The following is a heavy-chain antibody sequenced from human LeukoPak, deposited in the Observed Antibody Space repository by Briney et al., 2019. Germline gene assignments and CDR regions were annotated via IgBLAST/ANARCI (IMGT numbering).Heavy chain of an antibody. Sequence: GGSLRLSCAASGFIFSGSTMHWVRQAPGKGLEWVAVLSYDAKNEYYGDSLKNRFTISRDNSKDTLYLQVNSLRHEDTAVYYCVKDSGGSILERWGQGTLVTVSS. CDR3: VKDSGGSILER. J-gene: IGHJ4*02. D-gene: IGHD2-15*01. CDR2: LSYDAKNE. CDR1: GFIFSGST. V-gene: IGHV3-30*01.